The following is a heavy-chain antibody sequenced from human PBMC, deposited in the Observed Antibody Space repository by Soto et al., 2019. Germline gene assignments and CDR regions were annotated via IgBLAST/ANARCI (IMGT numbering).Heavy chain of an antibody. D-gene: IGHD3-16*01. CDR3: ANSAYYDYVWGSYWDAFDI. J-gene: IGHJ3*02. CDR2: IIPIFGTP. Sequence: QVQLVQSGAEVKKPGSSVKVSCKASGCSFSSYAISWVRQAPGQVLEWMGGIIPIFGTPNYAQKFQGRVTSTADESTSSAYMELRSLSSEDTAVYSWANSAYYDYVWGSYWDAFDIWGQGTMVTVST. V-gene: IGHV1-69*01. CDR1: GCSFSSYA.